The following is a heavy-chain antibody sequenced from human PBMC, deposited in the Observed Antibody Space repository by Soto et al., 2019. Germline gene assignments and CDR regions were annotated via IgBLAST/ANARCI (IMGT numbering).Heavy chain of an antibody. CDR3: ARDVVSIAVAGIPVVAFDI. CDR2: TYYRSKWYN. D-gene: IGHD6-19*01. Sequence: SQTLSLTCAISGDSVSSNSAAWNWIRQSPSRGLEWLGRTYYRSKWYNDYAVSVKSRITINPDTSKNQFSLQLNSGTPEDTDVYYYARDVVSIAVAGIPVVAFDICGQGTMVTVSS. CDR1: GDSVSSNSAA. V-gene: IGHV6-1*01. J-gene: IGHJ3*02.